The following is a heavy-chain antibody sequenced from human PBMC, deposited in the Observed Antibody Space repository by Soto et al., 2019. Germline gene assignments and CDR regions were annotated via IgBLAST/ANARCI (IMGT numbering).Heavy chain of an antibody. CDR1: VYSLRIRKW. D-gene: IGHD4-4*01. J-gene: IGHJ6*02. V-gene: IGHV4-4*02. CDR2: FYHSGPN. Sequence: LDTLSLTYSVSVYSLRIRKWWSWVRESPGRGLEWIVDFYHSGPNNYNPSLKSRLTMSVDKSKNELSMKLVSVTAADTAIYFWARHKSTMEGYNNSGAWGPGTTVTVS. CDR3: ARHKSTMEGYNNSGA.